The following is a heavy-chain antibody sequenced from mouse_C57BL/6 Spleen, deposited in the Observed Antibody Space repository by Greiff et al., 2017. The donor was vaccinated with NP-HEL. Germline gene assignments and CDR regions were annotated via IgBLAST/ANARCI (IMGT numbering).Heavy chain of an antibody. CDR3: TYGLRGAMDY. J-gene: IGHJ4*01. Sequence: VQLQQPGAELVRPGSSVKLSCKASGYTFTSYWMDWVKQRPGQGLEWIGNIYPSDSETHYNQKFKDKATLTVDKSSSTAYMQLSSLTSEDSAVYYCTYGLRGAMDYWGQGTSVTVSS. CDR2: IYPSDSET. CDR1: GYTFTSYW. V-gene: IGHV1-61*01. D-gene: IGHD1-1*02.